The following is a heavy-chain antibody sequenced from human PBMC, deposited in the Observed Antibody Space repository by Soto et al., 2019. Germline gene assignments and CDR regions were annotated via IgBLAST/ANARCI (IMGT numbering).Heavy chain of an antibody. CDR3: APWVGAFDY. CDR1: GFTFSSYG. V-gene: IGHV3-30*03. D-gene: IGHD4-17*01. CDR2: ISYDGSNK. J-gene: IGHJ4*02. Sequence: QVQLVESGGGVVQPGRSLRLSCAASGFTFSSYGMHWVRQAPGKGLEWVAVISYDGSNKYYADSVKGRFTISRDNSKNTRNLQMKSLRAEDTAVYYCAPWVGAFDYWGQGTLVTVSS.